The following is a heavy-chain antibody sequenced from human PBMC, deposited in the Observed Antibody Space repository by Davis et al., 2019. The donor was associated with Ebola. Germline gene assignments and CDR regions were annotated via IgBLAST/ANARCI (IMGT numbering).Heavy chain of an antibody. CDR1: GYTFTSYG. D-gene: IGHD3-22*01. J-gene: IGHJ3*02. CDR2: ISAYNGNT. CDR3: ARFTAYSSGYYYGDDAFDI. Sequence: ASVKVSCKASGYTFTSYGISWVRQAPGQGLEWMGWISAYNGNTNYAQKFQGRVTMTRDTSISTAYMELSRLRSDDTAVYYCARFTAYSSGYYYGDDAFDIWGQGTMVTVSS. V-gene: IGHV1-18*04.